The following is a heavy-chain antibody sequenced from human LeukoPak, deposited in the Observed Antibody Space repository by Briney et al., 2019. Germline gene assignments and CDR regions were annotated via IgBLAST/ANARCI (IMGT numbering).Heavy chain of an antibody. CDR3: ARAAWNGGGGFDP. V-gene: IGHV4-34*01. Sequence: PSETLSLTCAVYNGSFSGYYWSWIRQSPGNGLEWIGEVNPGGNTNYNPSLRSRVTISLDTSKNHFSLKLRSVTAADTAVYNCARAAWNGGGGFDPWGQGTLVTVSS. J-gene: IGHJ5*02. D-gene: IGHD2-8*01. CDR1: NGSFSGYY. CDR2: VNPGGNT.